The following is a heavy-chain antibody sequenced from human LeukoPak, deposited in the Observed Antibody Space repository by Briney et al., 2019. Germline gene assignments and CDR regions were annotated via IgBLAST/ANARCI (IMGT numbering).Heavy chain of an antibody. J-gene: IGHJ4*02. CDR1: GGSFSGYY. CDR2: INHSGST. D-gene: IGHD2-2*01. CDR3: ARDDCSSTSCYDN. V-gene: IGHV4-34*01. Sequence: SETLSLTCAVYGGSFSGYYWSWIRQPPGKGLEWIGEINHSGSTDYNPSLKSRVTISVDTSKNQFSLKLSSVTAADTAVYYCARDDCSSTSCYDNWGQGTLVTVSS.